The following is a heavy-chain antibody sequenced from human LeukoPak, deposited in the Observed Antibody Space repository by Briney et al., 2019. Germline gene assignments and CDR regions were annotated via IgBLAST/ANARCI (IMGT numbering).Heavy chain of an antibody. CDR1: SFTFSGYA. J-gene: IGHJ5*02. V-gene: IGHV3-23*01. CDR2: IDASGVNT. CDR3: AKGSGSGWYGWFDP. Sequence: GGSLRLSCAASSFTFSGYAMYWVRQAPGKGLEWVSCIDASGVNTYYADSVKGRFTISRDNSNNTLYLQMNSLRAEDTAVYYCAKGSGSGWYGWFDPWGQGTLVTVSS. D-gene: IGHD6-19*01.